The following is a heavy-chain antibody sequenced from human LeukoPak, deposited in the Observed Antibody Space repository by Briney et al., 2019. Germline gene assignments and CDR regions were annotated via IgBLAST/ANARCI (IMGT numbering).Heavy chain of an antibody. D-gene: IGHD6-19*01. CDR2: MNPNSGNT. J-gene: IGHJ6*02. V-gene: IGHV1-8*01. CDR3: ASLPTSVAVAGIFYYGMDV. Sequence: ASVKVSCKASGYTFTSYDINWVRQATGQGLEWMGWMNPNSGNTGFAQKFQGRVTMTRNTSISTAYMELSSLRSEDTAVYYCASLPTSVAVAGIFYYGMDVWGQGTTVTVSS. CDR1: GYTFTSYD.